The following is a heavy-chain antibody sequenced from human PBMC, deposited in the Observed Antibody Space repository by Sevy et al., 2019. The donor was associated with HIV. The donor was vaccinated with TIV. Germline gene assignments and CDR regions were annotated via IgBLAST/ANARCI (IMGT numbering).Heavy chain of an antibody. Sequence: GGSLRLSCAASGFTFSSYAMHWVRQAPGKGLEWVAVISYDGSNKYYADSVKGRFTFSRDNSKNTLYLQMNSLRAEDMAVYYCAREGGDSSGYYYVFNHYYYYGMDVWGQGTTVTVSS. CDR2: ISYDGSNK. CDR1: GFTFSSYA. V-gene: IGHV3-30-3*01. J-gene: IGHJ6*02. CDR3: AREGGDSSGYYYVFNHYYYYGMDV. D-gene: IGHD3-22*01.